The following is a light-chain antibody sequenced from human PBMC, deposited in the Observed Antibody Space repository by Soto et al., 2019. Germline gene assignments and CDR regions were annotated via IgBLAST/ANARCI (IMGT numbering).Light chain of an antibody. CDR2: VGS. CDR3: QQSLQPPT. CDR1: QGLRQSNRNNY. Sequence: SLSPGSMSATHGGPAYISCRSSQGLRQSNRNNYVDWYQQKPGQSPPVLIYVGSNRASGVPDRFSGSGSGTDFTLTISRVEAEDVGVYYCQQSLQPPTFGQGTKVDIK. V-gene: IGKV2-28*01. J-gene: IGKJ1*01.